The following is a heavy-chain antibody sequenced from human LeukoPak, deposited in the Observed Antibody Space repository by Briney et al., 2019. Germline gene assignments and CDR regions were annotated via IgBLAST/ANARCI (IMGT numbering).Heavy chain of an antibody. J-gene: IGHJ3*02. D-gene: IGHD3-3*01. V-gene: IGHV4-34*01. CDR2: INHSGST. CDR1: GGSFSGYY. CDR3: ARVDVRITIFGVAALGAFDI. Sequence: SETLSLTCAVYGGSFSGYYWSWIRQPPGKGLEWIGEINHSGSTNYNPSLKSRVTISVDTSKNQFSLKLSSVTAADTAVYYCARVDVRITIFGVAALGAFDIWGQGTMVTVSS.